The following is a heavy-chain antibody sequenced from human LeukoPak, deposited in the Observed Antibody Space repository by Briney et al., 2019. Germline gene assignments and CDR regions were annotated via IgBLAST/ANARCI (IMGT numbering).Heavy chain of an antibody. V-gene: IGHV4-34*01. Sequence: SETLSLTCAVYGGSFSGYYWSWIRQPPGKGLEWIGEINHSGSTNYNPSLKSRVTISVDTSKNQFSLKLSSVTAADTAVYYCALKVTTRRYFDYWGQGTLVTVSS. CDR2: INHSGST. CDR1: GGSFSGYY. CDR3: ALKVTTRRYFDY. D-gene: IGHD4-17*01. J-gene: IGHJ4*02.